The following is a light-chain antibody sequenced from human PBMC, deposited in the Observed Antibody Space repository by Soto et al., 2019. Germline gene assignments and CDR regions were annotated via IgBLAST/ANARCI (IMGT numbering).Light chain of an antibody. CDR2: GAY. CDR3: QQYSSSPRT. J-gene: IGKJ5*01. Sequence: EIVMTQSPATPSVSPGERATLSCRASQSVSSNLAWYQQKPGRAPRLLIYGAYTRATGIPARFSGSGSGTEFTLTISSMQSEDFAVYYCQQYSSSPRTVGQGTRLEIK. CDR1: QSVSSN. V-gene: IGKV3-15*01.